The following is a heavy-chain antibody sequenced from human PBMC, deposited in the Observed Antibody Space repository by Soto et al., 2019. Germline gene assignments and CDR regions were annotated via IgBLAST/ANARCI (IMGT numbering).Heavy chain of an antibody. J-gene: IGHJ4*02. Sequence: GALLSLACAGSGFTFSSDAMSLVRQAPGKGLEWVSAISGSGGSTYYADSVKGRVTMTTDTSTSTAYMELRSLRSDDTAVYYCARSSGWYGPFDYWGQGTLVTVSS. CDR3: ARSSGWYGPFDY. CDR2: ISGSGGST. V-gene: IGHV3-23*01. D-gene: IGHD6-19*01. CDR1: GFTFSSDA.